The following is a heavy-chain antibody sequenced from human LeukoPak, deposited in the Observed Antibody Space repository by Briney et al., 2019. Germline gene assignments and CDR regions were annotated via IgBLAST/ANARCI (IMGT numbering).Heavy chain of an antibody. J-gene: IGHJ3*02. CDR3: ARVTFNYYGSGDAFDI. V-gene: IGHV3-66*01. Sequence: GGSLRLSCAASGFTVSSNYTSWVRQAPGKGLEWVSIIYSDDTTYYADSVKGRFTISRDNSKNTLYLQMNSVRAEDTGVYYCARVTFNYYGSGDAFDIWGQGTMVTVSS. CDR2: IYSDDTT. D-gene: IGHD3-10*01. CDR1: GFTVSSNY.